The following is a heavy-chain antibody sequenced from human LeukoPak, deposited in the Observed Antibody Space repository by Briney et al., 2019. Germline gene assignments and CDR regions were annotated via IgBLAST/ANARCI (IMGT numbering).Heavy chain of an antibody. J-gene: IGHJ6*04. V-gene: IGHV3-30*18. D-gene: IGHD3-10*01. CDR1: GFTFSSYG. CDR2: ISYDGSNK. Sequence: PGGSLRLSCAASGFTFSSYGMHWVPQAPGKGLEWGADISYDGSNKYYADSVKGRFTISRDNSKNTLYLQMNSLRAEDTAVYYCAKDGTFRGVIRLSYYYYGMDVWGKGTTVTVSS. CDR3: AKDGTFRGVIRLSYYYYGMDV.